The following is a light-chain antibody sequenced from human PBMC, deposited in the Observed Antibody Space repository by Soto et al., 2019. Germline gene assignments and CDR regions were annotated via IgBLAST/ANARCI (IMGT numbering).Light chain of an antibody. V-gene: IGKV4-1*01. CDR3: QQYYSTPLT. J-gene: IGKJ4*01. CDR2: WAS. Sequence: DIVMTQSPASLAVSLGERATINCKSSQSVLYSSNNKNYLAWYQQKPGQPPKLLIYWASTRESGVPDRVSGSGSGTDFTLTIISLQAEDVAVYYCQQYYSTPLTFGGGTKVEIK. CDR1: QSVLYSSNNKNY.